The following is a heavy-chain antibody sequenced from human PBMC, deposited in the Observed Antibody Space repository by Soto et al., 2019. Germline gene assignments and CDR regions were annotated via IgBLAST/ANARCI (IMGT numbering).Heavy chain of an antibody. V-gene: IGHV4-30-4*01. CDR1: GGSISSGNYY. Sequence: TLALACAVSGGSISSGNYYWSWIRQSPGKGLEWIGYIYSTGSSYYNPSLRSRVSMSVDTSKNQFSLNLSSVTAADTAVYYCTKDPGGGISAREVPDYWGQGTLVTVSS. D-gene: IGHD6-6*01. J-gene: IGHJ4*02. CDR3: TKDPGGGISAREVPDY. CDR2: IYSTGSS.